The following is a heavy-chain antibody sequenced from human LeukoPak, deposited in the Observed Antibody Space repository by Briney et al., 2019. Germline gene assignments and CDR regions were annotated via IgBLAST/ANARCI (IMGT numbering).Heavy chain of an antibody. V-gene: IGHV3-74*01. J-gene: IGHJ5*02. Sequence: GGSLRLSCVASGFSLSGYWMYWVRQAPGKGLMYISRNNGDGSTTNYADVVKGRFTMSRDDVKNTLYLQMNSLRVEDTAVYYCARDPRNVGLAPWGQGTLVTVSS. CDR1: GFSLSGYW. CDR3: ARDPRNVGLAP. D-gene: IGHD2-15*01. CDR2: NNGDGSTT.